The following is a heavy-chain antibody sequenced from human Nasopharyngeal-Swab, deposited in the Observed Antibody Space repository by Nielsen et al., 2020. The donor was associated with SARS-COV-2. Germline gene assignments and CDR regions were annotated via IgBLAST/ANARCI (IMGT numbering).Heavy chain of an antibody. D-gene: IGHD3-22*01. CDR1: GYTFTSYY. CDR3: AAADYYDSSGYVNFDY. CDR2: INPSGGST. Sequence: ASVKVSCKASGYTFTSYYMHWVRQAPGQGLEWMGIINPSGGSTSYAQKFQGRVTMTRDTSTSTVYMELSSLRSEDSAVYYCAAADYYDSSGYVNFDYWGQGTLVTVSS. V-gene: IGHV1-46*01. J-gene: IGHJ4*02.